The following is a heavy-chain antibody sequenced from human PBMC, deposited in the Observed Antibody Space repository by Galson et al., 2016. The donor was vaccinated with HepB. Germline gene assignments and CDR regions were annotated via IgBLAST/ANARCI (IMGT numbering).Heavy chain of an antibody. CDR2: INPMSGAT. CDR3: AREPRVNGEDSFDI. Sequence: SVKVSCKASGYTFAGYYMHWVRQAPGQGLEWMGWINPMSGATNSVQKFQGRVTLTRDTSISTAYMELSRLRSDDTAVYYCAREPRVNGEDSFDIWGQGTMVTVSS. D-gene: IGHD3-10*01. CDR1: GYTFAGYY. J-gene: IGHJ3*02. V-gene: IGHV1-2*02.